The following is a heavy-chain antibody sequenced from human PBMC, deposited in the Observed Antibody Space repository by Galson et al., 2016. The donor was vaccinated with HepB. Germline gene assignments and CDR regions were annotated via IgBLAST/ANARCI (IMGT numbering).Heavy chain of an antibody. V-gene: IGHV3-9*01. Sequence: SLRLSCAASGFTFDDHAMHWVRQAPGKGLEWVSGISWKSGSIGYADSVKGRFTISRDNAKNSLYLQMNSLRAEDTALYYCAKGLRFIYHYGMDVWGQGPTVTVSS. J-gene: IGHJ6*02. CDR1: GFTFDDHA. CDR2: ISWKSGSI. CDR3: AKGLRFIYHYGMDV.